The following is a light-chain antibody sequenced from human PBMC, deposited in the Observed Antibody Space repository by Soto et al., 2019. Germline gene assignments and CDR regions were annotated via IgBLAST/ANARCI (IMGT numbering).Light chain of an antibody. Sequence: QSALAQPASVSGSPGQSITISCAGSSNDVGAYDHVSWYQQHPGKAPKLMIYDVTDRPSGVSIRFSGSKSGNTASLTISGLQAEDEADYYCISYSSSRTLPYVFGSGTKVTVL. CDR3: ISYSSSRTLPYV. V-gene: IGLV2-14*01. CDR1: SNDVGAYDH. J-gene: IGLJ1*01. CDR2: DVT.